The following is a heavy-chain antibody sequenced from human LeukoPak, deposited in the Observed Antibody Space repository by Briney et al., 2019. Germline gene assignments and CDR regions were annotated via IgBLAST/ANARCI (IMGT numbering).Heavy chain of an antibody. D-gene: IGHD3-10*01. CDR1: GGSISSGDYY. J-gene: IGHJ4*02. CDR3: ARGREVRGPSFDY. Sequence: PPETLSLTCAVSGGSISSGDYYWSWIRQPPGKGLEWIGYIYYSGSTYYNPSLKSRVTISVDTSKNQFSLKLSSVTAADTAVYYCARGREVRGPSFDYWGQGTLVTVSS. CDR2: IYYSGST. V-gene: IGHV4-30-4*01.